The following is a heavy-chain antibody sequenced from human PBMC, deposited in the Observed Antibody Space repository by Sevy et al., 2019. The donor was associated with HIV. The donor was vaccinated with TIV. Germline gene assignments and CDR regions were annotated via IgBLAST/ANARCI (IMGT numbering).Heavy chain of an antibody. CDR1: GFTFDDYA. D-gene: IGHD3-16*01. J-gene: IGHJ4*01. CDR3: ARDVGGGYFDY. CDR2: IKPDGSES. Sequence: GGSLRLSCAASGFTFDDYAMHWVRQAPGKGLEWFANIKPDGSESNHVGSVKGRFTISRDNAKNSLYLQMNSLTAEDTAVYYCARDVGGGYFDYWGQGTLVTVSS. V-gene: IGHV3-7*03.